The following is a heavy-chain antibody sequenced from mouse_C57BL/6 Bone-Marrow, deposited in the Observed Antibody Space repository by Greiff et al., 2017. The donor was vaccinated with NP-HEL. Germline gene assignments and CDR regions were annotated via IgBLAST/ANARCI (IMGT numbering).Heavy chain of an antibody. V-gene: IGHV1-55*01. CDR1: GCTFTSYW. CDR2: IYPGSGST. D-gene: IGHD1-1*01. Sequence: QVQLQQSGAELVKPGASVKMSCKASGCTFTSYWITWVKQRPGQGLEWIGDIYPGSGSTNYNEKFKSKATLTVDTSSSTAYMQLSSLTSEDSAVYYCARRGLLLRLMDYWGQGTSVTVSS. J-gene: IGHJ4*01. CDR3: ARRGLLLRLMDY.